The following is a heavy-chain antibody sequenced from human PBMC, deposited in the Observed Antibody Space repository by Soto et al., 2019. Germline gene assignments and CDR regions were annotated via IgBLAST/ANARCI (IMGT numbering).Heavy chain of an antibody. V-gene: IGHV1-69*01. J-gene: IGHJ6*02. CDR1: GGTFSSYA. D-gene: IGHD2-2*01. CDR2: IIPIFGTA. CDR3: ARGALIVVVPAATSYYYGMDV. Sequence: QVQLVQSGAEVKKPGSSVKVSCKASGGTFSSYAISWVRQAPGQGLEWMGGIIPIFGTANYARKFQGRVTITADESTSTAYMELSSLRSEDTAVYYCARGALIVVVPAATSYYYGMDVWGQGTTVTVSS.